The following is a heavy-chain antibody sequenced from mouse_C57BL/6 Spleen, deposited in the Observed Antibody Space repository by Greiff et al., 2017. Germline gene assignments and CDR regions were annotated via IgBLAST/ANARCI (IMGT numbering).Heavy chain of an antibody. D-gene: IGHD2-1*01. CDR2: IDPETGGT. J-gene: IGHJ3*01. CDR1: GYTFTDYE. Sequence: QVQLKESGAELVRPGASVTLSCKASGYTFTDYEMHWVKQTPVHGLEWIGAIDPETGGTAYNQKFKGKAILTADKSSSTAYMELRSLTSEDSAVYYCTRDYGNAEAYWGQGTLVTVSA. V-gene: IGHV1-15*01. CDR3: TRDYGNAEAY.